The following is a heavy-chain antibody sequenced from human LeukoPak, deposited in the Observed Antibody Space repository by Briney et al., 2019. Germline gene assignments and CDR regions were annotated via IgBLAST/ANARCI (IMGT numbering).Heavy chain of an antibody. D-gene: IGHD6-13*01. J-gene: IGHJ6*03. V-gene: IGHV4-59*01. Sequence: SGTLSLTCTVSGGSISSYYWSWIRQPPGKGLEWIGYIYYSGSTNYNPSLKSRVTISVDTSKNQFSLKLSSVTAADTAVYYCARDSGSSWYPTYYYYMDVWGKGTTVTVSS. CDR2: IYYSGST. CDR1: GGSISSYY. CDR3: ARDSGSSWYPTYYYYMDV.